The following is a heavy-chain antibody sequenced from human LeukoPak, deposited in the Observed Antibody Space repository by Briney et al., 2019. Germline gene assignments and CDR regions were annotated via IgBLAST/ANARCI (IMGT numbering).Heavy chain of an antibody. CDR3: ARVFAFWSGAFRNYYYMDV. D-gene: IGHD3-3*01. V-gene: IGHV1-69*13. J-gene: IGHJ6*03. CDR2: IIPIFGTA. Sequence: GASVKVPCKASRGTFSSYAISWVRQAPGQGLEWMGGIIPIFGTANYAQKFQGRVTITADESTSTAYMELSSLRSEDTAVYYCARVFAFWSGAFRNYYYMDVWGKGTTVTVSS. CDR1: RGTFSSYA.